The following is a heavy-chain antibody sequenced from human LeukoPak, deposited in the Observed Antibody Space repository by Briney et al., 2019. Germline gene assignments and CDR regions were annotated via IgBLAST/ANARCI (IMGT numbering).Heavy chain of an antibody. CDR3: VRDHLWAFDI. Sequence: GGSLRLSCAASGFIFTSYTMNWVRQAPGKGPEWISFISVSGTTDCPDSVKGRFTISRDNARNSLYLQMNSLRDDDTAVYYCVRDHLWAFDIWGQGTMVTVSS. J-gene: IGHJ3*02. CDR1: GFIFTSYT. CDR2: ISVSGTT. D-gene: IGHD2-21*01. V-gene: IGHV3-48*02.